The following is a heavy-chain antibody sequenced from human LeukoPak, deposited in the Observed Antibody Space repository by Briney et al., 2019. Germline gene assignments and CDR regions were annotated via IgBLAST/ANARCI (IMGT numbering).Heavy chain of an antibody. D-gene: IGHD1-26*01. CDR2: INPKSGGT. J-gene: IGHJ4*02. CDR3: ARPIVGATKFGY. V-gene: IGHV1-2*02. CDR1: GYTFLNYD. Sequence: ASVKVSCKTSGYTFLNYDINWVRQAPGQGLEWMGWINPKSGGTNYTQKFQGRVTMTRDTSISTAYMELSRLRSDDTAVYYCARPIVGATKFGYWGQGTLVTVSS.